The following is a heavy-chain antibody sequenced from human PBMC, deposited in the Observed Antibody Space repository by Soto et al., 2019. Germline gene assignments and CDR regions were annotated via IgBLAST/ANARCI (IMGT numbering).Heavy chain of an antibody. Sequence: PSETLSLTCAVSGYSISSGSYCGWIRQPPGKGLEWIVSIYDSGVTYYNPSLKSRVTTSVDTSENQFSLNLNSMTAADAAVYYCAMRASGEPPYYFDSWGQGTQVTVS. CDR3: AMRASGEPPYYFDS. D-gene: IGHD7-27*01. V-gene: IGHV4-38-2*01. CDR1: GYSISSGSY. J-gene: IGHJ4*02. CDR2: IYDSGVT.